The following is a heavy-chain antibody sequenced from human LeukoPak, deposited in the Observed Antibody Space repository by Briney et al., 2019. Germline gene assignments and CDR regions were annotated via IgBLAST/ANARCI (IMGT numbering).Heavy chain of an antibody. CDR3: ARALVSAAGTSEYFQH. CDR1: GGSISSYY. J-gene: IGHJ1*01. Sequence: SETLSLTCTVSGGSISSYYWSWIRQPPGKGLEWIGYIYYSGSTNYNPSLKSRVTISVDTSKNQFSLKLSSVTAADTAVYYCARALVSAAGTSEYFQHWGQSTLVTVSS. CDR2: IYYSGST. V-gene: IGHV4-59*01. D-gene: IGHD6-13*01.